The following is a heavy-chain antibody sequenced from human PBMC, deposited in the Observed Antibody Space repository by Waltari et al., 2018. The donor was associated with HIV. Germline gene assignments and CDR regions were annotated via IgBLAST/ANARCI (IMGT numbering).Heavy chain of an antibody. CDR2: ININSGGT. Sequence: QVQLVQSGAELKKSGASVTGHSTHTAYTLPDYYIHWVRQAPGQGLEWMGWININSGGTNFSQKFRGRVTLTRDTSISTAYMQLSSLGSDDTAIYYCTRAQSHVHGLDVWGQGTTVTVSS. V-gene: IGHV1-2*02. CDR1: AYTLPDYY. J-gene: IGHJ6*02. CDR3: TRAQSHVHGLDV.